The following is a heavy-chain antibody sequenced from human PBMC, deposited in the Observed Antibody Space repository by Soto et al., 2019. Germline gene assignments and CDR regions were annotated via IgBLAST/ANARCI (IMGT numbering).Heavy chain of an antibody. CDR1: GYGFSTYG. Sequence: APVKVSCKASGYGFSTYGVSWVLQATGQGLEWMGWIGADNGDTNYAQKLQGRVTMTTDTSTSTAYMELRSLRSDDTAVYYCARVGYCSSTSCYLVRFDPWGQGTLVTVSS. CDR2: IGADNGDT. D-gene: IGHD2-2*01. V-gene: IGHV1-18*01. CDR3: ARVGYCSSTSCYLVRFDP. J-gene: IGHJ5*02.